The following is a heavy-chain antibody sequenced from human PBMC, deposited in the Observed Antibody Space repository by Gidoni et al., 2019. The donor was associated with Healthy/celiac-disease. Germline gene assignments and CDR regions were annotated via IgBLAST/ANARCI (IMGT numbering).Heavy chain of an antibody. CDR1: GGSFSGYY. J-gene: IGHJ5*02. V-gene: IGHV4-34*01. CDR3: ARRRAAAANNWFDP. Sequence: QVQLQQWGAGLLKPSETLSLTCAVYGGSFSGYYWSWIRQPPGKGLEWIGEINHSGSTNYKPSLKSLVTISVDTSKNQFSLKLSSVTAADTAVYYCARRRAAAANNWFDPWGQGTLVTVSS. D-gene: IGHD6-13*01. CDR2: INHSGST.